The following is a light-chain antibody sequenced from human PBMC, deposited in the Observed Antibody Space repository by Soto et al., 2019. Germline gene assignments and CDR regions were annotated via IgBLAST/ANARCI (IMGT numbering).Light chain of an antibody. J-gene: IGKJ1*01. CDR3: QQYNDYSWT. CDR1: QSLNDW. CDR2: KAS. Sequence: DIQMTQSPSTLSASVGDRVTITCRASQSLNDWLAWYQQKPGRAPNLLIYKASNLESGVPSRFSGSGSGTEFTLTISSLQPDDFATYYCQQYNDYSWTFGQGTKVEMK. V-gene: IGKV1-5*03.